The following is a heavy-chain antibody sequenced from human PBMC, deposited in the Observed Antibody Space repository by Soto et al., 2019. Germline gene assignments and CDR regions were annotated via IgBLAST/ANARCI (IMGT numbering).Heavy chain of an antibody. D-gene: IGHD3-10*01. CDR2: IIPILDVA. V-gene: IGHV1-69*02. J-gene: IGHJ6*03. CDR3: ARVKTDSGSYEGVYYMDV. CDR1: GDIFSNYT. Sequence: QVQLVQSGAEVKKPGSSVRVSCEASGDIFSNYTISWVRQAPGQGLEWMGRIIPILDVANYPLRFQGRVTITADKSTSTDYMELSSLRSEDTAIYYCARVKTDSGSYEGVYYMDVWGKGTTVTVSS.